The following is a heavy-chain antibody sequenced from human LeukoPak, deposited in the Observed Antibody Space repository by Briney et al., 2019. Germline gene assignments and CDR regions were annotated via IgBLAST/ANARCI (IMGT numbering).Heavy chain of an antibody. V-gene: IGHV4-4*07. CDR1: GGSIISYY. J-gene: IGHJ2*01. D-gene: IGHD2-15*01. CDR3: ARDRSAEYSDL. CDR2: IYPSGTT. Sequence: PSETLSLTCTVSGGSIISYYWSWIRQPAGKGLEWIGRIYPSGTTNYNPSLKSRVTMSLDTSRNQFSLKLSSVTAADTAVYYCARDRSAEYSDLWGRGTLVTVSS.